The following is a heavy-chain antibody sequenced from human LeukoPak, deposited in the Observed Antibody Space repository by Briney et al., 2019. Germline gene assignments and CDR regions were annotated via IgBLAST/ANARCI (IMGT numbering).Heavy chain of an antibody. J-gene: IGHJ5*02. CDR1: GYTSTSYG. V-gene: IGHV1-18*01. D-gene: IGHD2-2*01. CDR3: ARLGTGTSWNWFDP. Sequence: ASVKVSCKASGYTSTSYGISWVRQAPGQGLEWMGWISAYNGNTNYAQKLQGRVTMTTDTSTSTAYMELRSLRSDDTAVYYCARLGTGTSWNWFDPWGQGTLVTVSS. CDR2: ISAYNGNT.